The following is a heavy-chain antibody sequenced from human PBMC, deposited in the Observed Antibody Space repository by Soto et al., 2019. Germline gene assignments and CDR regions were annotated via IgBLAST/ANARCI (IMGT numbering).Heavy chain of an antibody. D-gene: IGHD3-22*01. Sequence: ASVKVSCKASGYTFTSYGISWVRQAPGQGLEWMGWISAYNGNTNYAQKLQGRVTMTTDTSTSTAYMELRSLRSDDTAVYYCAREPNYYDSSGYPYYFDYWGQGTLVTAPQ. V-gene: IGHV1-18*01. CDR2: ISAYNGNT. CDR3: AREPNYYDSSGYPYYFDY. J-gene: IGHJ4*02. CDR1: GYTFTSYG.